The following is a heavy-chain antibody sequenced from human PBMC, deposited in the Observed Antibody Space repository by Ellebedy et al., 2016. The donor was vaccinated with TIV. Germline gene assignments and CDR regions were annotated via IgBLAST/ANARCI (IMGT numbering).Heavy chain of an antibody. V-gene: IGHV3-74*01. CDR1: GFTFSNYW. D-gene: IGHD3-16*01. CDR3: ARDKRPRFWGVGMDV. J-gene: IGHJ6*02. CDR2: MNIDGSGT. Sequence: PGGSLRLSCTASGFTFSNYWMNWVRQAPGKGLEWVSRMNIDGSGTSYAASVKGRFTISRDNAKNTLYLQMNSLGVEDTAVYYCARDKRPRFWGVGMDVWGQGTTVTVSS.